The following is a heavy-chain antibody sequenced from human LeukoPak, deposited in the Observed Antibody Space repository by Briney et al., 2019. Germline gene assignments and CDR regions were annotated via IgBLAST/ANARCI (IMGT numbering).Heavy chain of an antibody. CDR3: AKGSGWEVSYYYYYMDV. CDR2: IRYDGSNK. J-gene: IGHJ6*03. V-gene: IGHV3-30*02. Sequence: GSLRLSCAASGFTFSSYGMHWVRQAPGKGLEWVAFIRYDGSNKYYADSVKGRFTISRDNSKNTLYLQMNSLRAEDTAVYYCAKGSGWEVSYYYYYMDVWGKGTTVTISS. CDR1: GFTFSSYG. D-gene: IGHD1-26*01.